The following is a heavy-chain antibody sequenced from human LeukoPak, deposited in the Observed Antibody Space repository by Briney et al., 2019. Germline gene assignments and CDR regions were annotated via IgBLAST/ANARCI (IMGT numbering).Heavy chain of an antibody. CDR3: ARVRGTSCYDY. CDR2: IYYSGST. Sequence: SETLSLTCTVSGGSISSYYWSWIRQPPGKGLEWIGYIYYSGSTNYNPSLKSRVTISVDTSKNQLSLKLSSVTAADAAVYYCARVRGTSCYDYWGQGTLVTVSS. D-gene: IGHD2-2*01. CDR1: GGSISSYY. V-gene: IGHV4-59*01. J-gene: IGHJ4*02.